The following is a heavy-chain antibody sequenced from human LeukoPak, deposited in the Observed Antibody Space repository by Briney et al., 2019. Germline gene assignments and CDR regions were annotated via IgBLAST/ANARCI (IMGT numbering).Heavy chain of an antibody. V-gene: IGHV3-30*04. CDR3: AIGDSLGELSSSFEY. CDR2: VSYDGSNK. D-gene: IGHD3-16*02. CDR1: GFTFSDHA. J-gene: IGHJ4*02. Sequence: GGSLRLSCAASGFTFSDHAMSWVRQAPDKGLEWVAVVSYDGSNKYYADSVKGRFTVSRDNSKNTLYLQMSSLRAEDTAVYYCAIGDSLGELSSSFEYWGQGTLVTVSS.